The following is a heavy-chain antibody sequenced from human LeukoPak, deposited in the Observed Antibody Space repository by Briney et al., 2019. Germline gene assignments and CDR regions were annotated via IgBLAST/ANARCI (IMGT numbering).Heavy chain of an antibody. V-gene: IGHV4-39*01. CDR3: ARRSGLVGDPTRFDY. J-gene: IGHJ4*02. CDR1: SGSIISSSYY. Sequence: SETLSLTCTVSSGSIISSSYYWGWIRQPPGKGLEYIASIYHSGSTYYNPSLRSRVTTSADTSKNQFSLKLSSVTAADTAVYYCARRSGLVGDPTRFDYWGQGTLVTVSS. CDR2: IYHSGST. D-gene: IGHD3-16*01.